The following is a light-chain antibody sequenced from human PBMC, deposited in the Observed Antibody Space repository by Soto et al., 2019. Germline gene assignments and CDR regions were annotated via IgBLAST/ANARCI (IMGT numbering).Light chain of an antibody. CDR1: KSDIGVYDF. V-gene: IGLV2-8*01. J-gene: IGLJ1*01. CDR3: QSYDSSLSGSEV. Sequence: QSALTQSPSASGSPGQSVTISCTGTKSDIGVYDFVSWYQHLPGKAPRLIIYEVFQRPSGVPDRFSGSKSGTSASLAITGLQADDEADYYCQSYDSSLSGSEVFGTGTKVTVL. CDR2: EVF.